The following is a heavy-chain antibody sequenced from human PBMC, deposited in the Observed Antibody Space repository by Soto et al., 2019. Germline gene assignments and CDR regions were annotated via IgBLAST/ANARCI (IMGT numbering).Heavy chain of an antibody. J-gene: IGHJ4*02. Sequence: GASVKVSCKASGYTFTSYDINWVRQATGQGLEWMGWMNPNSGNTGYAQKFQGRVTMTRNTSISTAYMELRSLRSDDTAVYYCARDHRDIVVVPAAKGYWGQGTLVTVSS. CDR2: MNPNSGNT. V-gene: IGHV1-8*01. CDR1: GYTFTSYD. D-gene: IGHD2-2*01. CDR3: ARDHRDIVVVPAAKGY.